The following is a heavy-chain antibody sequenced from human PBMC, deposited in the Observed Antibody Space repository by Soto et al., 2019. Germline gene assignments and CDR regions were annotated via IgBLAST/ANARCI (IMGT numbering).Heavy chain of an antibody. CDR2: IWYDGSNK. D-gene: IGHD3-10*01. Sequence: PGGSLRISCAASGFTFSSYGMHWVRQAPGKGLEWVAVIWYDGSNKYYADSVKGRFTISRDNSKNTLYLQMNSLRAEDTAVYYCARDDKTSATGLWFFDYWGQGTLVTVYS. J-gene: IGHJ4*02. V-gene: IGHV3-33*01. CDR1: GFTFSSYG. CDR3: ARDDKTSATGLWFFDY.